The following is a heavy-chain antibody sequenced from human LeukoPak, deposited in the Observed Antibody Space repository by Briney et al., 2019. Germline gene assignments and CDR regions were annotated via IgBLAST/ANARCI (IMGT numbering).Heavy chain of an antibody. CDR1: GYTFTNYI. CDR3: ARGARFRSYGSGTYYTSLPFDP. CDR2: INTVNGNT. Sequence: ASVKVSCKASGYTFTNYIMQWVGQAPGQRREGMGWINTVNGNTKYSQEFQGTVTITRDTSASTAYVELSRLRYEDMAVSYCARGARFRSYGSGTYYTSLPFDPWGQGTLVTVSS. D-gene: IGHD3-10*01. J-gene: IGHJ5*02. V-gene: IGHV1-3*03.